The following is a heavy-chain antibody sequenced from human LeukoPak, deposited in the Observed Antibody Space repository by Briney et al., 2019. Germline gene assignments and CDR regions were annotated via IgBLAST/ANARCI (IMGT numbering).Heavy chain of an antibody. CDR1: GFPFSRND. J-gene: IGHJ4*02. Sequence: SGGSLRLSCAASGFPFSRNDMSWVRQAPGKGLEWVSSISGSGDRTYYADSVKGRFTISRDNAKNSLYLQMNSLRAEDTAVYYCARGGWFGEFPFDYWGQGTLVTVSS. CDR2: ISGSGDRT. CDR3: ARGGWFGEFPFDY. D-gene: IGHD3-10*01. V-gene: IGHV3-23*01.